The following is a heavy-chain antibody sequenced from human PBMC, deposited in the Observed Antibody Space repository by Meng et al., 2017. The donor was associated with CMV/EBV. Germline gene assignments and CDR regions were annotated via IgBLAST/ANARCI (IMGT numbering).Heavy chain of an antibody. CDR1: GFTFDDYA. D-gene: IGHD2-2*01. Sequence: SLKISCAASGFTFDDYAMHWVRQAPGKGLEWVSGISWNSGSIGYADSVKGRFTISRDNAKNSLYLQMNSLRSEDTAVYFCAKDTIEAAAYGAFDMWGQGTMVTVSS. CDR3: AKDTIEAAAYGAFDM. J-gene: IGHJ3*02. V-gene: IGHV3-9*01. CDR2: ISWNSGSI.